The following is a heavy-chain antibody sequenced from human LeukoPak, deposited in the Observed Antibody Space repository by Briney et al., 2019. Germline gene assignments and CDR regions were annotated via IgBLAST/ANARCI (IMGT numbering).Heavy chain of an antibody. V-gene: IGHV3-23*01. CDR3: AKGLGPSAPNGRVFDF. CDR2: IDVSGEST. D-gene: IGHD2-2*01. CDR1: EFTFSAYA. J-gene: IGHJ4*02. Sequence: GGSLRLSCAASEFTFSAYAMSWVRQAPGKWLEWVSTIDVSGESTDYADSVKGRFTISRDNSKNILYLQMNSLRVEDTAVYFCAKGLGPSAPNGRVFDFWGQGTLVTVSS.